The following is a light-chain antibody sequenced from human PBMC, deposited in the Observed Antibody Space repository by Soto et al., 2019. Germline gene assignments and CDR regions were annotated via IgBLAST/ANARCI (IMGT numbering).Light chain of an antibody. CDR3: QQYGSSPFT. CDR2: GAS. V-gene: IGKV3-20*01. J-gene: IGKJ3*01. Sequence: EIVLTQSPGTLSLSPGERATLSCRASQSVSSNYLTWYQQKPGQAPRLLIYGASSRATGIPDRFSGSGSGTDFTLTISRLEPEDFAVYYCQQYGSSPFTFGTGTKVDIK. CDR1: QSVSSNY.